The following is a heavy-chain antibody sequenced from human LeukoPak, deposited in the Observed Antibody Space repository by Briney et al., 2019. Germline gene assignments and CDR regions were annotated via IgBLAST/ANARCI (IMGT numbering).Heavy chain of an antibody. CDR1: GFTFSTYW. J-gene: IGHJ4*02. CDR3: ARGSGQLAYRGYSFDY. CDR2: IKQDGSEK. V-gene: IGHV3-7*05. D-gene: IGHD6-6*01. Sequence: SGGSLRLSCAASGFTFSTYWMTWVRRAPGKGLEWVANIKQDGSEKYYVDSVKGRFIISRDNAKTSLYLQMNSLRAEDTAVYYCARGSGQLAYRGYSFDYWGQGALVTVSS.